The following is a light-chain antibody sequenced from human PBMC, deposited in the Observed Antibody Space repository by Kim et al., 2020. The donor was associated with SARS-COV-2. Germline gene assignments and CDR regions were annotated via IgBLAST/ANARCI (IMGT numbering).Light chain of an antibody. Sequence: VALGQTVRITCQGDSLRKYYATWYQQKPGQAPVLLISGKNNRPSGIPDRFSGSSSGNTASLTIAGAQAEDEADYYCNSRDTTHFVIFGGGTQLTVL. J-gene: IGLJ2*01. V-gene: IGLV3-19*01. CDR1: SLRKYY. CDR2: GKN. CDR3: NSRDTTHFVI.